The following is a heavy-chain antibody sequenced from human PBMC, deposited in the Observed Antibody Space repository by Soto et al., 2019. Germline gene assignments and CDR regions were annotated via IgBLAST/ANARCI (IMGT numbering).Heavy chain of an antibody. CDR3: ARDDAFGNENGFDI. Sequence: EVQLLESGGGLVQPGGSLRLSCAASGFTFGSYAMSWVRQAPGKGLEWVSLISGTGDSSEYANSVKGRFTISRDNSKDTLYLQMNSLRAEDTAVYYCARDDAFGNENGFDIWGQGTMVTVSS. J-gene: IGHJ3*02. D-gene: IGHD1-1*01. V-gene: IGHV3-23*01. CDR2: ISGTGDSS. CDR1: GFTFGSYA.